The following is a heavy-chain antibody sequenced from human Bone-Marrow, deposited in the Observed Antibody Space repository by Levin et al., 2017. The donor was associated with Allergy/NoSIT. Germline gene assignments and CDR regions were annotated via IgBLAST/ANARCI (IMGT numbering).Heavy chain of an antibody. V-gene: IGHV4-31*02. Sequence: RPSETLSLTCSVSGDSMNSGAYYWSWIRQHPGRGLEWIGYISYTGSAYYSPSLKSRVSILIDTSNKQFSLKLRSVTAAVTAIYYCARSPSMAYFDYWSKGTLVTVSS. CDR1: GDSMNSGAYY. CDR2: ISYTGSA. CDR3: ARSPSMAYFDY. J-gene: IGHJ4*02. D-gene: IGHD5-24*01.